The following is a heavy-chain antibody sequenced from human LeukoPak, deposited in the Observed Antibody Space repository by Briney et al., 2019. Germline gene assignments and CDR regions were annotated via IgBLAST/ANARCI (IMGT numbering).Heavy chain of an antibody. CDR1: GFTVSSNY. J-gene: IGHJ2*01. Sequence: PGGSLRLSCTASGFTVSSNYMSWARQAPGKGLEWVSDIYSGGSTYYTDSVKGRFTISRDSSRNTLFLHMNTLRAEDTAIYYCAKDRTVGASYWYFDLWGRGTLVTVSS. CDR2: IYSGGST. V-gene: IGHV3-53*01. D-gene: IGHD1-26*01. CDR3: AKDRTVGASYWYFDL.